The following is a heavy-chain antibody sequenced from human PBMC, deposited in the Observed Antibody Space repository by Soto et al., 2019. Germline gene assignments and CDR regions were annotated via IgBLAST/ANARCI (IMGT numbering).Heavy chain of an antibody. V-gene: IGHV3-33*01. CDR3: AREGSVAGSQDF. J-gene: IGHJ4*02. Sequence: LRLSCAASGFIFSNYGIHCVVQAPGKGLEWVALIWYDGSNKYYADSVKGRFIVSRDNTNNTVYLQLNSLTADDTAVYYCAREGSVAGSQDFWGPGTLVTVSS. CDR1: GFIFSNYG. CDR2: IWYDGSNK. D-gene: IGHD6-19*01.